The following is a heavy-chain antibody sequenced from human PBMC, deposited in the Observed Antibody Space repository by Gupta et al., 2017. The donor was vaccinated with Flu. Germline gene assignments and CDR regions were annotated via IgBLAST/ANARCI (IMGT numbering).Heavy chain of an antibody. J-gene: IGHJ6*02. D-gene: IGHD3/OR15-3a*01. CDR3: ARMDQRDYYYGIDV. CDR1: GFTFSSYS. CDR2: ISSSKSYI. Sequence: EVQLVESVGGLVKPGWSMRLSCAASGFTFSSYSMTWARPAQGKGLEWVSSISSSKSYIYYADSVKGRFTSSRDNAKNSLSLQMTSLRAEDTAVYYCARMDQRDYYYGIDVWGQGTTVTVSS. V-gene: IGHV3-21*01.